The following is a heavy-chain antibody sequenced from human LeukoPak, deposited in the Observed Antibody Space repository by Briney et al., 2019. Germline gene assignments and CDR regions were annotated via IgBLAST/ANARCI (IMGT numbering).Heavy chain of an antibody. CDR1: GFTFSTYG. CDR2: ITNGGTI. J-gene: IGHJ4*02. D-gene: IGHD2-15*01. V-gene: IGHV3-48*02. Sequence: PGGSLRLSRAASGFTFSTYGMSWVRQAPGKGLEWLSHITNGGTIYYADSVKGRFTISRDNAKSSLYLQMNSLRDEDTAVYYCARRYCSGGSCGVGPYFDYWGQGTLVIVSS. CDR3: ARRYCSGGSCGVGPYFDY.